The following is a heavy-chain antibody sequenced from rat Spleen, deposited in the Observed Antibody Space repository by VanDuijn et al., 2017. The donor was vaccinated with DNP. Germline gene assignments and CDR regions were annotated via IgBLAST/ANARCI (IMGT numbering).Heavy chain of an antibody. V-gene: IGHV5S13*01. Sequence: EVQLVESGGGLVQPGRSLKLSCVASGFTFSYYWMTWVRQAPTKGLEWVASIGVGGDKTYYRDSVKGRFTISRDNAKNTQYLQMDSLRSEDTATYYCARLGALDYWGQGVMVTVSS. CDR2: IGVGGDKT. J-gene: IGHJ2*01. CDR3: ARLGALDY. CDR1: GFTFSYYW. D-gene: IGHD5-1*01.